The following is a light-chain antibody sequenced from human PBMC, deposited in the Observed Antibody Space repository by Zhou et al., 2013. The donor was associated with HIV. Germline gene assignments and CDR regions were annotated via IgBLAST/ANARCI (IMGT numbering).Light chain of an antibody. Sequence: DIQMTQFPSTLSASVGDRVTITCRASQNINGWLAWYQQKPGNAPKLLIFRVSTLEGGVPSRFSGSGSGTDYTFVINNLRPEDSAMYFCQQYHNLPVTFGGRTKVEI. J-gene: IGKJ4*01. CDR3: QQYHNLPVT. V-gene: IGKV1-5*03. CDR1: QNINGW. CDR2: RVS.